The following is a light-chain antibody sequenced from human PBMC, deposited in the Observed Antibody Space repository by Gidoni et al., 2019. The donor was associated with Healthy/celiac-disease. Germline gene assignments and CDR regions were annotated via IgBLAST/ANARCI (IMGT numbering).Light chain of an antibody. Sequence: IQMTHSPSSLSASVGDRVTITCRARQSISSYLNWYQQKPGKAPKLLIYAASSLQSGVPSRFSGSGSGTDFTLTISSLQPEDFATYYCQQSYSTRYTFGQGTKLEIK. V-gene: IGKV1-39*01. CDR1: QSISSY. J-gene: IGKJ2*01. CDR3: QQSYSTRYT. CDR2: AAS.